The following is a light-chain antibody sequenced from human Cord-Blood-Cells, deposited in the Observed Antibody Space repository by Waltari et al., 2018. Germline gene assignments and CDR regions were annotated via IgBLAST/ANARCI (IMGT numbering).Light chain of an antibody. Sequence: DIQMTQSPSSLSASVGDRVTITCRASRSISSYLNWYQQKPGKAPKLLIYAASSLQSGVPSRFSGSGSGTDFTLTFSSLQPEDFATYYCQQSYSTPWTFGQGTKVEIK. J-gene: IGKJ1*01. CDR2: AAS. CDR1: RSISSY. CDR3: QQSYSTPWT. V-gene: IGKV1-39*01.